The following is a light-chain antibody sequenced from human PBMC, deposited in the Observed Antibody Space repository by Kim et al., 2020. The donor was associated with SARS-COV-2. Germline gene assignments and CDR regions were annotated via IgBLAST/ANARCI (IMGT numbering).Light chain of an antibody. CDR2: DVT. CDR1: SSDVGGYNL. Sequence: QSALTQPRSVSGSPGQSVTISCTGTSSDVGGYNLVSWYQQHPGKAPKLMIYDVTNRPSGVPDRLSGSKSGNTASLTISGLQAEDEADYYCCSYAGNYTYVFGTGTKVTVL. V-gene: IGLV2-11*01. CDR3: CSYAGNYTYV. J-gene: IGLJ1*01.